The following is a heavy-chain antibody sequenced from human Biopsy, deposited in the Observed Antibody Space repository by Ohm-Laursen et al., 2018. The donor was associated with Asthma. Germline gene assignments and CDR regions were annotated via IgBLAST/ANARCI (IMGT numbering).Heavy chain of an antibody. V-gene: IGHV3-30*03. CDR1: GLSFSNYG. Sequence: SLRLSCAAPGLSFSNYGMHWVRQGPGKGPEWVALISYDGRETGYVDSVKGRFTISRDNFRNTVHLQMSSLRPEDSAVYYCTRDRFYNSVTSESFYYGVDVWGQGTTVTVSS. CDR2: ISYDGRET. D-gene: IGHD2-21*02. CDR3: TRDRFYNSVTSESFYYGVDV. J-gene: IGHJ6*02.